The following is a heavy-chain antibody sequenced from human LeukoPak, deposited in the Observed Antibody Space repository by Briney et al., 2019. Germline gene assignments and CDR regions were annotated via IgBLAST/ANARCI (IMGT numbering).Heavy chain of an antibody. V-gene: IGHV3-66*01. J-gene: IGHJ3*02. CDR3: ARDFMEMSDAFDI. CDR1: GFTASSNY. D-gene: IGHD5-24*01. CDR2: IYSGGST. Sequence: GGSLRLSCAASGFTASSNYMSWVRQAPGKGLEWVSVIYSGGSTYYADSVKGRFTISRDNSKNTLYLQMNSLRAEDTAVYYCARDFMEMSDAFDIWGQGTMVTVSS.